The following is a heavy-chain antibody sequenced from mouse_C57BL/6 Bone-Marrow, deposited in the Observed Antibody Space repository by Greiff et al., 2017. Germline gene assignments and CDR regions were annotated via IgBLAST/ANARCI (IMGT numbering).Heavy chain of an antibody. D-gene: IGHD3-1*01. V-gene: IGHV1-61*01. J-gene: IGHJ3*01. Sequence: VQLQQPGAELVRPGSSVKLSCKASGYTFTSYWMDWVKQRPGQGLEWIGNIYPSDSETHYNQKFKDKATLTVDKSSSTAYMQLSSLTSEDSAVYYCARSGYFSFAYWGQGTRVTVSA. CDR3: ARSGYFSFAY. CDR1: GYTFTSYW. CDR2: IYPSDSET.